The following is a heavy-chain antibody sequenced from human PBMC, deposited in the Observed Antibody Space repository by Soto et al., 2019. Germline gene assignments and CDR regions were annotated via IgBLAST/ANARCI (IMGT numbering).Heavy chain of an antibody. J-gene: IGHJ4*02. Sequence: QVQLQESGPGLVKPSGTLSLTCVVSGGSISSNNWWSWVRQPPGKGLEWIGEIYPSGSTNYNPSLKSRVTISVDKSKNQFSLKLSSVTAAHTAVYYCASLLSASTPVDYWGQGTLVTVSS. D-gene: IGHD2-15*01. CDR1: GGSISSNNW. V-gene: IGHV4-4*02. CDR3: ASLLSASTPVDY. CDR2: IYPSGST.